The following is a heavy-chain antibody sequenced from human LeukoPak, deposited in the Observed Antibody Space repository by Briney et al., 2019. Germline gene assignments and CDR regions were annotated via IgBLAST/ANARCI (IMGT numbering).Heavy chain of an antibody. Sequence: GASVKVSCKASDYTFTKYGVSWLRQAPGQGLEWMGWISAYNGDTYYAQKLQGRVTMTTDTSTSTAYMELSSLRSEDTAVYYCASAVGYDFWSGLRPYYMDVWGKGTTVTVSS. CDR3: ASAVGYDFWSGLRPYYMDV. D-gene: IGHD3-3*01. V-gene: IGHV1-18*01. J-gene: IGHJ6*03. CDR2: ISAYNGDT. CDR1: DYTFTKYG.